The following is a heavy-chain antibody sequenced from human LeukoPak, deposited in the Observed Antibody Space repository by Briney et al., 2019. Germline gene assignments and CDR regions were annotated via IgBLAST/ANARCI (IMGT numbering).Heavy chain of an antibody. J-gene: IGHJ4*02. CDR2: TITDGRST. CDR1: GFTLSSYW. Sequence: PGGSLRLSCAASGFTLSSYWMHWVRQAPGKGLEWVSRTITDGRSTSYADSVKGRFTMSRDNAKSTVYLEMNSLRAEDTAVYYCARSRAPDYWGQGTLVTVSS. V-gene: IGHV3-74*01. CDR3: ARSRAPDY.